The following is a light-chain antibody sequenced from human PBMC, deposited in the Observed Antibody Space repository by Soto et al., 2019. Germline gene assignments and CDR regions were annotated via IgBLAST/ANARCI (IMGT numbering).Light chain of an antibody. V-gene: IGLV2-14*01. CDR1: SSDLGAYNY. J-gene: IGLJ2*01. CDR3: SSFTSSSTVI. Sequence: QPVLTQPASMSGSPGQSITISCTGTSSDLGAYNYVSWYQQHPGKVPKLMIYDVSNRPSGVSDRFSGSKSDNTASLTISGLQAEDEADYYCSSFTSSSTVIFGGGTKLTVL. CDR2: DVS.